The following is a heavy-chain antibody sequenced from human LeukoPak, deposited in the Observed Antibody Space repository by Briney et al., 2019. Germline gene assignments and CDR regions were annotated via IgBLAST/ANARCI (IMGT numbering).Heavy chain of an antibody. J-gene: IGHJ4*02. Sequence: PGGSLRLSCVASGFSLSSYSMNWVRQAPGKGLEWISFIHSSGGIIFYAESVKGRFTISRDNAKNSLYLQMNSLRAEDTAVYYCARVRVTMVRGVITAHKLFDYWGQGTXVXVSS. CDR1: GFSLSSYS. CDR2: IHSSGGII. CDR3: ARVRVTMVRGVITAHKLFDY. V-gene: IGHV3-48*04. D-gene: IGHD3-10*01.